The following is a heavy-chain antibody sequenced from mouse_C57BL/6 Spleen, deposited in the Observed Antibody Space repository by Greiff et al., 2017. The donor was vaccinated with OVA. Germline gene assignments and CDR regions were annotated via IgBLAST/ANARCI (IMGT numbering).Heavy chain of an antibody. J-gene: IGHJ1*03. CDR3: ASTHYYGSSYWYVDV. CDR2: ILPGRGST. V-gene: IGHV1-9*01. CDR1: GYTFTGSW. D-gene: IGHD1-1*01. Sequence: QVQLQQSGAELMKPGASVKLSCKATGYTFTGSWLEWLQQRPGHGLEWIGAILPGRGSTHYNEKFKGKDTFTADTSSNTAYMQLSSLTTEDSASYYCASTHYYGSSYWYVDVWGTGTTVTVSS.